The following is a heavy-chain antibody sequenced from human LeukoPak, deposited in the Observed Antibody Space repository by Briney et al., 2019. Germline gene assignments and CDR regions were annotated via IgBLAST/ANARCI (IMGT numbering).Heavy chain of an antibody. V-gene: IGHV3-20*04. CDR3: ASLGGSGSTYYYYMDV. Sequence: PGGSLRLSCAASGFTFDDYGMSWVRQAPGKGLEWVSGINWNGGSTGYADSVKGRLTISRDNAKNSLYLQMNSLRAEDTALYYCASLGGSGSTYYYYMDVWGKGTTVTVSS. J-gene: IGHJ6*03. CDR1: GFTFDDYG. D-gene: IGHD3-10*01. CDR2: INWNGGST.